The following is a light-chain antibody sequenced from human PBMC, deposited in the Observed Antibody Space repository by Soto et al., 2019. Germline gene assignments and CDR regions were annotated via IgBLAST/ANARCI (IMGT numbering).Light chain of an antibody. J-gene: IGKJ1*01. CDR3: QQRSNWPRT. CDR1: QSVGSS. Sequence: EIVMTQSPATLSVSPGERATLSCRASQSVGSSLAWYQQKPGQAPRIIIYDESNRATGIPDRLSGSGSGTDLNLTISRLEPEDFAVYYCQQRSNWPRTCGQGTKVDIK. V-gene: IGKV3-11*01. CDR2: DES.